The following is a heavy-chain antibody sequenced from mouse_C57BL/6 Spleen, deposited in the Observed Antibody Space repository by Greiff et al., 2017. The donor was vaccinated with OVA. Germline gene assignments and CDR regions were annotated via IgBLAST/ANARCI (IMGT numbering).Heavy chain of an antibody. Sequence: QVQLQQPGPELVKPGASVKLSCKASGYTFTSYWMHWVKQRPGQGLEWIGNINPSNGGTNYNEKFKSKATLTVDKSSSTAYMQLSSLTSEDSAVYYCARCYYGSSYDYAMDYWGQGTSVTVSS. CDR3: ARCYYGSSYDYAMDY. CDR1: GYTFTSYW. V-gene: IGHV1-53*01. D-gene: IGHD1-1*01. CDR2: INPSNGGT. J-gene: IGHJ4*01.